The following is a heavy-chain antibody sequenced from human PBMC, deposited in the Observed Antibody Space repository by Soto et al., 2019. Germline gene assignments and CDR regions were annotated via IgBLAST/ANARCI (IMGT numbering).Heavy chain of an antibody. CDR3: ARDSPMIRGFGHY. D-gene: IGHD3-10*01. J-gene: IGHJ4*02. V-gene: IGHV3-74*01. CDR1: GFTLSSYW. CDR2: ISSDGSSI. Sequence: EVQLVESGGGLVQPGGSLRLSCAASGFTLSSYWMHWVRQAPGKGLVWVSRISSDGSSIKYADSVKGRFTISRDNAKNTLYLQMNTLRAEDTAVYYCARDSPMIRGFGHYWGQVSLVTVSS.